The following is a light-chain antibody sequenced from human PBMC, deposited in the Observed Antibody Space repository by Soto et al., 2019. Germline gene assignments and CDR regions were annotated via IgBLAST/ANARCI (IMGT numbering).Light chain of an antibody. J-gene: IGKJ2*01. CDR2: GAS. V-gene: IGKV3-15*01. CDR3: QQYNSWPPYT. Sequence: EVVMTQSPATLSVSPGERATLSCRASQSVSSNLAWYQQKPGQAPRLLIYGASTRATGIPARFSGSGSGTEFTLTISSPQSEDFAVYYCQQYNSWPPYTFGQGTKVEIK. CDR1: QSVSSN.